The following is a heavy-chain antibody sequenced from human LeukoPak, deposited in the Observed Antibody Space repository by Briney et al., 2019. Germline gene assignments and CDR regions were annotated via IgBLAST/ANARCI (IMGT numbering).Heavy chain of an antibody. J-gene: IGHJ4*02. D-gene: IGHD4-17*01. CDR3: ARWGYGDYGLYYFDY. Sequence: PSETLSLTCTVSGGSISSYYWSWLRQPPGKGLEWIGYIYYSGSTNYNPSLTSRVTISVDTSKNQFSLKLSSVTAADTAVYYCARWGYGDYGLYYFDYWGQGTLVTVSS. V-gene: IGHV4-59*01. CDR2: IYYSGST. CDR1: GGSISSYY.